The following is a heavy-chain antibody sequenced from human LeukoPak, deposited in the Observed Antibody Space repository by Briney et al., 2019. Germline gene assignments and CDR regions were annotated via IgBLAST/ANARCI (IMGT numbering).Heavy chain of an antibody. CDR3: ARDYRGEYWFDP. D-gene: IGHD3-16*01. Sequence: ASVKVSCKASGYTFTSYAMHWVRQAPGQRLEWMGWINAGNGNTKYSQKFQGRVTMTTDTSTSTAYMELRSLRSDDTAVYYCARDYRGEYWFDPWGQGTLVTVSS. CDR1: GYTFTSYA. J-gene: IGHJ5*02. V-gene: IGHV1-3*01. CDR2: INAGNGNT.